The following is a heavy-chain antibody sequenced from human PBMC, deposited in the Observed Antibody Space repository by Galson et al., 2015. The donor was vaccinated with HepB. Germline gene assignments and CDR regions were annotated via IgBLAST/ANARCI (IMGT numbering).Heavy chain of an antibody. J-gene: IGHJ3*02. CDR2: INPNSGDT. D-gene: IGHD7-27*01. CDR3: APAGASDAFDI. V-gene: IGHV1-2*06. Sequence: SVKVSCKASGYTLTGYHMHWVRQAPGEGLEWMGRINPNSGDTNYAQKFQGRVTMTRDTSISTAYMELSRLRSDDTAVYFCAPAGASDAFDIWGQGTMVTVSS. CDR1: GYTLTGYH.